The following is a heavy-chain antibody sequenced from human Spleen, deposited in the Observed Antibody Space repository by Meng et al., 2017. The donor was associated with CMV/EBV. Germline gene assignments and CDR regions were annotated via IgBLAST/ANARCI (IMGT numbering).Heavy chain of an antibody. CDR2: IKSKTDGGTT. J-gene: IGHJ6*02. Sequence: GGSLRLSCAASGFTFSNAWMSWVRQAPGKGLEWVGRIKSKTDGGTTDYAAPVKGRFTISRDDSKNTLYLQMNSLKTEDTAVYYCTTDMVGATSKHYYYYGMDVWGQGTTVTVSS. V-gene: IGHV3-15*01. CDR3: TTDMVGATSKHYYYYGMDV. CDR1: GFTFSNAW. D-gene: IGHD1-26*01.